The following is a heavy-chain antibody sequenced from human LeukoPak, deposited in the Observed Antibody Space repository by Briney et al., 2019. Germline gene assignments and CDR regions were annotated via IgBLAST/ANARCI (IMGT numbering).Heavy chain of an antibody. J-gene: IGHJ4*02. CDR2: ISSGGDP. D-gene: IGHD4-17*01. Sequence: GGSLRLSCAASGFTFTGYDMHWVRQGAGKGLEWVSSISSGGDPFYPGSVKGRFTISRENAKNSLYLQMNSLGAGDTAVYYCAKVPPPDYEEPNDYWGQGTLVTVSS. CDR3: AKVPPPDYEEPNDY. V-gene: IGHV3-13*05. CDR1: GFTFTGYD.